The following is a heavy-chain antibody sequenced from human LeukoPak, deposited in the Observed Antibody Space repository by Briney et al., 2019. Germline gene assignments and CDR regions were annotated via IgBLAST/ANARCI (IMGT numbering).Heavy chain of an antibody. CDR2: INHSGSN. Sequence: PSETLSLTCAVYGGSFSGYYWSWIRQPPGKGLEWIGEINHSGSNNYNPSLKSRVTISVDTSKNQFSLKLSSVTAADTAVYYCARGVGFWFPPASRYYYMDVWGKGTTVTVSS. D-gene: IGHD3-9*01. CDR3: ARGVGFWFPPASRYYYMDV. J-gene: IGHJ6*03. CDR1: GGSFSGYY. V-gene: IGHV4-34*01.